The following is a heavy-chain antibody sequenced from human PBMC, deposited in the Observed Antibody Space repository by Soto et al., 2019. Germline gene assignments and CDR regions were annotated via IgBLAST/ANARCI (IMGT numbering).Heavy chain of an antibody. Sequence: QVQLVQSGAEVKKPGSSVKVSCKASGGTFNTYAISWVRQAPGPGLEWMGGIIPIFGTANYAQKFKGRVTITADKSTSTVYMELSSLRSEDTAVYYCARDGETSMVKGRDAFDIGGRGTMVTVSS. CDR3: ARDGETSMVKGRDAFDI. V-gene: IGHV1-69*06. D-gene: IGHD5-18*01. CDR1: GGTFNTYA. J-gene: IGHJ3*02. CDR2: IIPIFGTA.